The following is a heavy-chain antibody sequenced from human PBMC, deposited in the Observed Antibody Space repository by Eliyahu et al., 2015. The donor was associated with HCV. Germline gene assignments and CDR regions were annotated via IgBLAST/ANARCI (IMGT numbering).Heavy chain of an antibody. V-gene: IGHV3-15*01. J-gene: IGHJ4*02. CDR1: GFPFDNXX. CDR2: LKSKTDGGTL. D-gene: IGHD2-2*01. Sequence: EVQLVESGGGLVKPGGSLXLSCAASGFPFDNXXXSWVRQAPGKGLEWVGRLKSKTDGGTLDYAAPVKGRFAISRDDSKTTLYLQMNSLKTEDTAVYYCTTLNVVVPSSKWVGDYWGQGTLVTVSS. CDR3: TTLNVVVPSSKWVGDY.